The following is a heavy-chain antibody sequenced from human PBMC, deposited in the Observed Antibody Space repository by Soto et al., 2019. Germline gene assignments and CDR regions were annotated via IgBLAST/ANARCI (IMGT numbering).Heavy chain of an antibody. D-gene: IGHD4-17*01. V-gene: IGHV4-34*01. CDR1: GGSFSDYY. Sequence: SETLSLTCAVYGGSFSDYYCSWIRQSPGKGLEWIGEINHSGSTKYTPSLKSRVTMSVDTSKNQFSLNLSSVTAADTAVYYCASQRPTVTTFDSWGQGTLVTVSS. J-gene: IGHJ4*02. CDR3: ASQRPTVTTFDS. CDR2: INHSGST.